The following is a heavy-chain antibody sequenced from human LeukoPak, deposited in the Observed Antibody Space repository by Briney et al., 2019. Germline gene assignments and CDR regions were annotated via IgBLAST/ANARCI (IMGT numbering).Heavy chain of an antibody. CDR2: ISGSGGST. CDR3: AQNIRKGGVASYFDY. D-gene: IGHD2-15*01. V-gene: IGHV3-23*01. CDR1: GFTFSSYA. Sequence: QPGGSLRLSCAASGFTFSSYAMSWVRQAPGKGLEWVSAISGSGGSTYYADSVKGRFTISRDNSKNTLYLQMNSLRAEDTAVYYCAQNIRKGGVASYFDYWGQGTLVTVSS. J-gene: IGHJ4*02.